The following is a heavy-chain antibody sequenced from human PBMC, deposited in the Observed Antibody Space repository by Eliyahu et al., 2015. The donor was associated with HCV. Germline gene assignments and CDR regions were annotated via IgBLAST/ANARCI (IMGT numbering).Heavy chain of an antibody. Sequence: EVQLVESGGGLVPPGGSLRLSCVGXGFSFSEFVIHWVRQSPGKGLEWVSGVTRNGVDIDYAESVRGRFRISRDNTKNSVYLQMNSLRLDDTGLYFCAKDRFANGRLFGSWGQGSQVFVSA. V-gene: IGHV3-9*01. CDR1: GFSFSEFV. CDR3: AKDRFANGRLFGS. CDR2: VTRNGVDI. D-gene: IGHD4/OR15-4a*01. J-gene: IGHJ5*02.